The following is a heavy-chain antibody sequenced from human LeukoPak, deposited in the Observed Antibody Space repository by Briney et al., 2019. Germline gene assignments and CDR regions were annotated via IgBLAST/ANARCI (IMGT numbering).Heavy chain of an antibody. CDR3: ARRVLAADSNWFDP. J-gene: IGHJ5*02. CDR2: VYPGDSDT. CDR1: GYTFTSYW. D-gene: IGHD6-13*01. Sequence: GESLKISCKGSGYTFTSYWIAWVRQMPGKGLEWMGIVYPGDSDTRYSPSFQGQVTISADKSISTAYLQWSSLKASDTAMYYCARRVLAADSNWFDPWGQGTLVTVSS. V-gene: IGHV5-51*01.